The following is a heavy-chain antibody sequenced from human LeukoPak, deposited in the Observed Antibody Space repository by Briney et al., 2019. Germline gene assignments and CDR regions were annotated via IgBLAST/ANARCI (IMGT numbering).Heavy chain of an antibody. D-gene: IGHD4-11*01. J-gene: IGHJ1*01. Sequence: SETLSLTCTVSGGSISSYYWSWIRQPPGKGLEWIGYIYYSGSTNYNPSLKSRVTISVDTSKNQFSLKLSSVTAADTAVYYCARTLRVRWTTGEYFQHWGQGTLVTVSS. CDR3: ARTLRVRWTTGEYFQH. CDR2: IYYSGST. V-gene: IGHV4-59*12. CDR1: GGSISSYY.